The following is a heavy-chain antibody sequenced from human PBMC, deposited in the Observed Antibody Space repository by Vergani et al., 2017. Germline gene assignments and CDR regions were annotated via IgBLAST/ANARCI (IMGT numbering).Heavy chain of an antibody. D-gene: IGHD5-12*01. CDR2: ISAYNGNT. CDR3: ARHSGYDHTYYFDY. Sequence: QVQLVQSGAEVKKPGASVKVSCKASGYTFTGYYMHWVRQAPGQGLEWMGWISAYNGNTNYAQKLQGRVTMTTDTSTSTAYMELRSLRSDDTAVYYCARHSGYDHTYYFDYWGQGTLVTVSS. CDR1: GYTFTGYY. V-gene: IGHV1-18*04. J-gene: IGHJ4*02.